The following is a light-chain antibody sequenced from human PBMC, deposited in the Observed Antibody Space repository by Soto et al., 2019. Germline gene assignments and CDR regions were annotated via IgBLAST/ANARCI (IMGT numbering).Light chain of an antibody. Sequence: QSVLTQPASVSGSPGQSITISCTGTSSDVAYYNLVSWYQQHPGKAPKLMIYEGSKRPSGVFNRFSGSKSDNTASLTISGLQAEDEADYYCCSYAGSSTFVVFGGGTKLTVL. J-gene: IGLJ3*02. V-gene: IGLV2-23*03. CDR2: EGS. CDR3: CSYAGSSTFVV. CDR1: SSDVAYYNL.